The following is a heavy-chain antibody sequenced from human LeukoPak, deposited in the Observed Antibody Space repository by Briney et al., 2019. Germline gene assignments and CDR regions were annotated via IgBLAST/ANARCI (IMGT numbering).Heavy chain of an antibody. CDR3: ARSHRDLDSSSWFYYFDY. CDR1: GFTFSSYS. J-gene: IGHJ4*02. D-gene: IGHD6-13*01. V-gene: IGHV3-21*01. CDR2: ISSSSSYI. Sequence: KPGGSLRLSCAASGFTFSSYSMNWVRQAPGKGLEWVSSISSSSSYIYYADSVKGRFTISRDNAKNSLYLQMNSLRAEDTAVYYCARSHRDLDSSSWFYYFDYWGQGTLVTVSS.